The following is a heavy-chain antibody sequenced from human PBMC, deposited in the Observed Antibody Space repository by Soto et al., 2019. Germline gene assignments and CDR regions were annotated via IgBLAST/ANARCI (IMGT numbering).Heavy chain of an antibody. J-gene: IGHJ6*02. Sequence: SVKVSCKASGGTFSSYAISWVRQAPGQGLEWMGGIIPIFGTANYAQKFQGRVTITADESTSTAYMELSSLRSEDTAVYYCARNFDYGDYGYYYYGMDVWGQGTTVTVSS. CDR3: ARNFDYGDYGYYYYGMDV. CDR1: GGTFSSYA. D-gene: IGHD4-17*01. CDR2: IIPIFGTA. V-gene: IGHV1-69*13.